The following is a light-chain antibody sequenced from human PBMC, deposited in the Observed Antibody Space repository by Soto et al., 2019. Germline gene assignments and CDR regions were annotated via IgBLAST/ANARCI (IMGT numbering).Light chain of an antibody. J-gene: IGLJ2*01. CDR3: AVWDDSLNGPV. CDR2: YDD. CDR1: SSNIGDNA. Sequence: QSVLTQPPSVSEAPGQRVTISCSGSSSNIGDNAVNWYQQLPGKAPKLLIYYDDLLPSGVSDRFSGSKSGTSASLAISGLQSEDEADYYCAVWDDSLNGPVFGGGTKLTVL. V-gene: IGLV1-36*01.